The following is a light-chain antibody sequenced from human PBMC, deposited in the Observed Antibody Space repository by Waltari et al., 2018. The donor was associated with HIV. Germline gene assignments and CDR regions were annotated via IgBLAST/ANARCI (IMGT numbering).Light chain of an antibody. J-gene: IGLJ2*01. Sequence: QSVLTQPPSVSGAPGQTVTIPCTGSSSNIVAGYHVHWHQQLPGTAPKLLIDGSSNRPSGVPDRFSGSKSGTSASLAITGLQAEDEADYYCQSYDSSLSAPVVFGGGTKLTVL. CDR1: SSNIVAGYH. V-gene: IGLV1-40*01. CDR3: QSYDSSLSAPVV. CDR2: GSS.